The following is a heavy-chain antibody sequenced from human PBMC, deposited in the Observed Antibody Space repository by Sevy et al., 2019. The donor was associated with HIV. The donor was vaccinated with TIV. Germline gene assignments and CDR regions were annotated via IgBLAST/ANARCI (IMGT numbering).Heavy chain of an antibody. D-gene: IGHD5-18*01. Sequence: GGSLRLSCAASGFTVNSNYMTWVRQAPGKGLEGVSVIHSDDTTYHADSVKDRFTISRDNFKNTLYLHMSSLRAEATAVYYCARGKSGYGYALNYWGQRTLVTVSS. CDR2: IHSDDTT. V-gene: IGHV3-66*01. CDR3: ARGKSGYGYALNY. J-gene: IGHJ4*02. CDR1: GFTVNSNY.